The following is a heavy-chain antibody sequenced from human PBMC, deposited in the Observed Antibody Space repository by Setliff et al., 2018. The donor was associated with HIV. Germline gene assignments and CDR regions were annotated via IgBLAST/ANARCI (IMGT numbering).Heavy chain of an antibody. CDR1: GGTFNNYA. CDR3: ARDPGCRTSCYNDAFDI. CDR2: IIPLFGTS. D-gene: IGHD2-2*02. J-gene: IGHJ3*02. Sequence: ASVKVSCKASGGTFNNYAISWVRQAPGQGLEWVGGIIPLFGTSNYALKFQGRVTITANESTNTAHMELSSLRSVDTAMYYCARDPGCRTSCYNDAFDIWGQGTMVTVSS. V-gene: IGHV1-69*13.